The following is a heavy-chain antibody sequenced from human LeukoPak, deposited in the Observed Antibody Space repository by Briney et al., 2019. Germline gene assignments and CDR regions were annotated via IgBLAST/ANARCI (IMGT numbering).Heavy chain of an antibody. CDR1: GYTFTTYY. V-gene: IGHV1-8*02. CDR3: ARGLNSGWFDFDS. Sequence: ASVKVSCKTSGYTFTTYYIHWVRQATGQGLEWMGWMNPNSGNTGYAQTFQGRVTMTRNTSISTAYMELSSLKSEDTAVYYCARGLNSGWFDFDSWGQGTLVTVSS. CDR2: MNPNSGNT. J-gene: IGHJ4*02. D-gene: IGHD6-19*01.